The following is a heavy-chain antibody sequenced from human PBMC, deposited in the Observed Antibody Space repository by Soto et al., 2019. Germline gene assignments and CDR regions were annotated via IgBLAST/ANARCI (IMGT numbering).Heavy chain of an antibody. Sequence: GSLRLSCATSGLTFSNYAMSWVRQAPGGGLEWASSMSGSSSTTYYADSVRGRFTISRDRSKNTLYLQMSSLRAEDTALYYCAKNQERELPRVIDFWGQGTLVTVSS. CDR2: MSGSSSTT. CDR1: GLTFSNYA. V-gene: IGHV3-23*01. D-gene: IGHD1-7*01. CDR3: AKNQERELPRVIDF. J-gene: IGHJ4*02.